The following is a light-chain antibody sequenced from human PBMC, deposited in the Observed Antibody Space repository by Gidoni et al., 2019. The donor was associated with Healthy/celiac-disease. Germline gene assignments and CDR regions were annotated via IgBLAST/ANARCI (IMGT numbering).Light chain of an antibody. Sequence: DSVVTQTTDSLAAALGERATIDSKSSQSFLDSSNNKNYLAWYQQKPGQPPKLLIYGASSRESGVPYRFSGSGSGTDFTLTISSLQAEDVAVYYCQQDYSTPLTFGGGTKVEIK. CDR3: QQDYSTPLT. CDR2: GAS. V-gene: IGKV4-1*01. CDR1: QSFLDSSNNKNY. J-gene: IGKJ4*01.